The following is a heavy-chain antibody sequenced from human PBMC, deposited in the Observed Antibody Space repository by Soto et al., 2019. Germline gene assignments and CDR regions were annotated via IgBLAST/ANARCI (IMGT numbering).Heavy chain of an antibody. D-gene: IGHD6-13*01. V-gene: IGHV3-23*01. CDR1: GLTVSSYP. CDR3: AKEPYSSSWTRIFDY. J-gene: IGHJ4*01. Sequence: PGGSLRLFCAASGLTVSSYPMSWVRQAPGKGLEWVSAISGRGGRPYYADSVTGRFTISRDNSKNTLYLQMNSLRAEDTAVYYCAKEPYSSSWTRIFDYWVHGTLVTISP. CDR2: ISGRGGRP.